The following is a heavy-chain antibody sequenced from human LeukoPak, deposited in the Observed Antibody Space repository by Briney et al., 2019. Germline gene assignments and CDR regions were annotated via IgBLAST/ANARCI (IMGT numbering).Heavy chain of an antibody. V-gene: IGHV4-34*01. J-gene: IGHJ4*02. CDR2: INHSGST. CDR1: GGSFSGYY. D-gene: IGHD2-8*01. CDR3: ARDAPLRY. Sequence: SETLSLTCAVYGGSFSGYYWSWIRQPPGKGLEWIGEINHSGSTNYNPSLKSRVTISVDTSKNQFSLKLSSVTAADTAVYYCARDAPLRYWGQGTLVTVSS.